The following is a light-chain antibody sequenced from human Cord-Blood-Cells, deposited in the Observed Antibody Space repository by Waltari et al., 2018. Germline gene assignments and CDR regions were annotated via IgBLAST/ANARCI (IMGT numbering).Light chain of an antibody. CDR1: SSDVGGYNN. Sequence: QSALTQPASVSGSPGQSITISCTGTSSDVGGYNNVSWYPQHPGQAPKLMIYDVSNRPSGVSNRFSGSKSGNAASLTISGLQAEDEADYYCSSYTSSSTYVFGTGTKVTVL. J-gene: IGLJ1*01. CDR2: DVS. V-gene: IGLV2-14*01. CDR3: SSYTSSSTYV.